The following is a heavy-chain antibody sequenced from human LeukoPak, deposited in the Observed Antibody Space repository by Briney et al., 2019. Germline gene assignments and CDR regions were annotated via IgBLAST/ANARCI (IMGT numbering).Heavy chain of an antibody. J-gene: IGHJ4*02. D-gene: IGHD1-26*01. CDR3: AKDKGEWELNPYFDY. Sequence: PGGSLRLSCAASGFTFSNAWMSWVRQAPGKGLEWVGRIKSKADGGTTDYATPVKGRFTISRDDSKNTLYLQMNSLRAEDTAVYYCAKDKGEWELNPYFDYWGQGTLVTVSS. CDR1: GFTFSNAW. CDR2: IKSKADGGTT. V-gene: IGHV3-15*01.